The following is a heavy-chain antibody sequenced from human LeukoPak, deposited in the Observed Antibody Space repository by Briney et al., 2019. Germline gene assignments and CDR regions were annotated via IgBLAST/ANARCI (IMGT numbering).Heavy chain of an antibody. CDR2: ISGISGDT. CDR1: GFTFTTYA. CDR3: ARGTHPFWTGYYGLDY. V-gene: IGHV3-23*01. J-gene: IGHJ4*01. Sequence: GGSLRLSCAASGFTFTTYAMSWVRQAPGKGLEWVSGISGISGDTNYADSVKGRFTISRDISKYTLFLQMNSLRAEDTAVYYCARGTHPFWTGYYGLDYWGQGTLVTVSS. D-gene: IGHD3/OR15-3a*01.